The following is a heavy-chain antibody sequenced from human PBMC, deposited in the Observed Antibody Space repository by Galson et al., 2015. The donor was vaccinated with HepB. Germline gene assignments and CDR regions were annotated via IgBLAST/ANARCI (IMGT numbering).Heavy chain of an antibody. D-gene: IGHD6-19*01. V-gene: IGHV3-23*01. Sequence: SLRLSCAASGFSFSSYAMAWVRQAPGKGLEWVSSISVSDGGVYYADSVKGRFTISRDNSKNTLYLQMSSLGAEDTAIYFCAKDVVTSGWYGFDFWGQGTLVTVSS. CDR3: AKDVVTSGWYGFDF. J-gene: IGHJ4*02. CDR2: ISVSDGGV. CDR1: GFSFSSYA.